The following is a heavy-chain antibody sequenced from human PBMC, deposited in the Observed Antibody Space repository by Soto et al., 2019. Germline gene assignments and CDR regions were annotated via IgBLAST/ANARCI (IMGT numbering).Heavy chain of an antibody. D-gene: IGHD3-16*01. CDR3: GKDYGVSSGIMNMDV. V-gene: IGHV3-23*01. CDR2: IRARGGDT. Sequence: EVQLLESGVGLVQPGGSLRLSCAASGFTFSRYAMGWVRQAPGKGLEWVSGIRARGGDTYYAESVKGRFTISRDDSKNTLFLQMSDLRADDTAAYYCGKDYGVSSGIMNMDVWGQGSTVTVSS. J-gene: IGHJ6*01. CDR1: GFTFSRYA.